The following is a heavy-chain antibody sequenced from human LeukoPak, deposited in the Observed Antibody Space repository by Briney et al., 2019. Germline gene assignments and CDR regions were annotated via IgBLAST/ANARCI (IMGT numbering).Heavy chain of an antibody. D-gene: IGHD3-9*01. V-gene: IGHV4-4*07. J-gene: IGHJ4*02. CDR3: ARGGVDWTFDY. CDR2: IYTSGST. Sequence: PSETLSLTCTVSGGSISNYYWSWIRQPAGKGLEWTGHIYTSGSTNYNPSLKSRVTMSVDTSKNQFSLNLSSVTAADTAVYYCARGGVDWTFDYWGQGTLVTVSS. CDR1: GGSISNYY.